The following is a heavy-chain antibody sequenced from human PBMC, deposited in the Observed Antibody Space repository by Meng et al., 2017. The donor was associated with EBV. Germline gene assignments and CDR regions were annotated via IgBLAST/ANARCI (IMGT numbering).Heavy chain of an antibody. CDR3: ARLCENKRLLAGFDY. CDR1: GGSFSRHG. Sequence: QVQLVQSGAAVKMPGSSVRVSCKAYGGSFSRHGIAWVRQAPGEGPEWMGGIIPILGTTNYAQKFQGRLTIVADASTTTAYKELNSLRSEDTAVYFCARLCENKRLLAGFDYWCQGTLVTVS. J-gene: IGHJ4*02. D-gene: IGHD6-19*01. CDR2: IIPILGTT. V-gene: IGHV1-69*01.